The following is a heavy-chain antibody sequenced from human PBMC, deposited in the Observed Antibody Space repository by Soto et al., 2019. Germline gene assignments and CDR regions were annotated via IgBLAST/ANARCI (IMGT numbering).Heavy chain of an antibody. J-gene: IGHJ6*02. V-gene: IGHV4-39*01. CDR2: IYYSGST. CDR1: GGSISSSSYY. D-gene: IGHD6-13*01. Sequence: PPETLSLTCTVSGGSISSSSYYWGWIRQPPGKGLEWIGSIYYSGSTYYNPSLKSRVTISVDTSKNQFSLKLSSVTAADTAVYYCASLYSSSWGGAYYYGMDVWGQGTTVTVSS. CDR3: ASLYSSSWGGAYYYGMDV.